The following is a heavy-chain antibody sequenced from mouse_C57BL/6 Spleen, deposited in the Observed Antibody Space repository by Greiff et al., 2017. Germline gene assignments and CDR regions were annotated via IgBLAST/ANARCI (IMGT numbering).Heavy chain of an antibody. CDR1: GFTFSDYG. D-gene: IGHD1-1*01. J-gene: IGHJ4*01. CDR2: ISSGSSTI. CDR3: ARTGVVAFYAMDY. V-gene: IGHV5-17*01. Sequence: EVQRVESGGGLVKPGGSLKLSCAASGFTFSDYGMHWVRQAPEKGLEWVAYISSGSSTIYYADTVKGRFTISRDNAKNTLFLQMTSLRSEDTAMYYCARTGVVAFYAMDYWGQGTSVTVSS.